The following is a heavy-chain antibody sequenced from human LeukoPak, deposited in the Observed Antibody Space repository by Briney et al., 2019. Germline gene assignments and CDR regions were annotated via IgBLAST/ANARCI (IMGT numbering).Heavy chain of an antibody. Sequence: GGSLRLSCAASGFTFSSYAMTWVRQAPGKGLEWASAISGSGANTYYADSVKGRFTISRDNSKNTLYLQMNSLRAEDTAVYYCAKGPRLLFSSGSRFFDYWGQGTLVTVSS. CDR3: AKGPRLLFSSGSRFFDY. CDR2: ISGSGANT. V-gene: IGHV3-23*01. J-gene: IGHJ4*02. D-gene: IGHD3-22*01. CDR1: GFTFSSYA.